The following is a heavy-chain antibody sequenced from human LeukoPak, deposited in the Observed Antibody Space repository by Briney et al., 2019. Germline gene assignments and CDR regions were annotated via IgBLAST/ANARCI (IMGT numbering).Heavy chain of an antibody. J-gene: IGHJ6*02. V-gene: IGHV3-7*05. CDR2: IKQDGSEE. CDR3: ARDPYSSTWSYGMDV. D-gene: IGHD6-6*01. Sequence: PGGSLRLSCAASGFIFSSYWMSWVRQAPGKGLEWVADIKQDGSEEVYVDSVKGRFTISRDNSKNSLFLQMNTLRAEDTAVYYCARDPYSSTWSYGMDVGGQGTTVTVSS. CDR1: GFIFSSYW.